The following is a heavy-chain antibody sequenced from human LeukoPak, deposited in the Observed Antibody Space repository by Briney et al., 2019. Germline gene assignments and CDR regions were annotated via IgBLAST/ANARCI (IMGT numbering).Heavy chain of an antibody. CDR3: AKSYFDYSTYYSYYFNL. CDR1: GGSFSGYY. CDR2: ISHSGST. V-gene: IGHV4-34*01. D-gene: IGHD4-11*01. J-gene: IGHJ4*02. Sequence: SETLSLTCAVYGGSFSGYYWSWIRQPPGKGLEWIGEISHSGSTNYNPSLKSRVTISVDTSKSQFALKLSSVTAADTAVYYCAKSYFDYSTYYSYYFNLWGQGALVTVSS.